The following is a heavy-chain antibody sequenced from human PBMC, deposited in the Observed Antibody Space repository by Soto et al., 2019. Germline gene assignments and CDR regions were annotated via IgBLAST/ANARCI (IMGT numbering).Heavy chain of an antibody. J-gene: IGHJ5*02. Sequence: LSLTCAVSGYSISSGYYWGWIRQPPGKGLEWIGGIYHSGRTYYNPSLKSRVTISVDTSKNQFSLKLTSVTAADTAVYYCARRRTYYYDSSGNWFDPWGQGTLVTVSS. CDR3: ARRRTYYYDSSGNWFDP. V-gene: IGHV4-38-2*01. CDR2: IYHSGRT. CDR1: GYSISSGYY. D-gene: IGHD3-22*01.